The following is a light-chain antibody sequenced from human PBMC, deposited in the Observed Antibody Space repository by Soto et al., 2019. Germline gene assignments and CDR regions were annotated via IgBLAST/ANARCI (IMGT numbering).Light chain of an antibody. CDR3: QHYNSYSEA. CDR2: QAS. Sequence: DIQMTKSPSTLSGSVGDRVTITCRASQTISSWLAWYQQKPWKAPKLLLYQASTLKSGVPSRFSGSGSGTEVTLTISSLQPDDFATYYFQHYNSYSEAFGQGTKVELK. J-gene: IGKJ1*01. V-gene: IGKV1-5*03. CDR1: QTISSW.